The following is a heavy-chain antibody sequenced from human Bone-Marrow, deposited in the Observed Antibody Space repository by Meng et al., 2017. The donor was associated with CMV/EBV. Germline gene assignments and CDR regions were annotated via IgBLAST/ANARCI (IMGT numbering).Heavy chain of an antibody. J-gene: IGHJ4*02. CDR3: ARDRRWVGESLDY. V-gene: IGHV1-2*02. Sequence: ASVKVSCKASGYTFTGYYMHWVRQAPGQGLEWMGWINPNSGGTNYAQKFQGRVTMTRDTCISTDYMELSRLRSDATAVYYCARDRRWVGESLDYWGQGTLVTVSS. CDR1: GYTFTGYY. CDR2: INPNSGGT. D-gene: IGHD3-10*01.